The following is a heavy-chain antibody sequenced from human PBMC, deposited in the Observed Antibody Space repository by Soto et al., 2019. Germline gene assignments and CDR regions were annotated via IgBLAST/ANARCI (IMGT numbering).Heavy chain of an antibody. J-gene: IGHJ4*02. CDR2: IKSKTDGGTI. CDR1: GFTFSNAW. Sequence: GGSLRLSCAASGFTFSNAWMNWVRQAPGKGLEWVGRIKSKTDGGTIDYAAPVKDRFTVSRDDSKNTLFLQLNSLKTEDTAVYYCTTEAPYYYDTSGYFYGPFDCWGQGA. D-gene: IGHD3-22*01. V-gene: IGHV3-15*07. CDR3: TTEAPYYYDTSGYFYGPFDC.